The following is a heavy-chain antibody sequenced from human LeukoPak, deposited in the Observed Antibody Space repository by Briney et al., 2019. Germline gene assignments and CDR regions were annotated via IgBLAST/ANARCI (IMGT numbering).Heavy chain of an antibody. V-gene: IGHV3-33*08. CDR1: GFTFSNYG. J-gene: IGHJ6*03. D-gene: IGHD2-2*01. Sequence: GGSLRLSCAASGFTFSNYGMHWVRQAPGKGLEWVAVIRYDGSNKYYADSVKGRFTISRDNSKNTLYLQMNSLRAEDTAVYYCARIPAARPSYYYYMDVWGKGTTVTVSS. CDR3: ARIPAARPSYYYYMDV. CDR2: IRYDGSNK.